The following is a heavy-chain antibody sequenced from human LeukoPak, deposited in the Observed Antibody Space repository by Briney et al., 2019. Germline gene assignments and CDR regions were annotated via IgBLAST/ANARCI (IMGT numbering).Heavy chain of an antibody. D-gene: IGHD6-19*01. CDR1: GGSIGSYY. J-gene: IGHJ3*02. V-gene: IGHV4-59*01. CDR3: ARSFSGRGDAFDI. Sequence: PSGTLSLTCPVSGGSIGSYYWSWIRQPPGKGLEWIGYIYYTGSTDYNPSLKSRATVSVDTSKNQFSLKLSSVTAADTAVYYCARSFSGRGDAFDIWGQGTMVTVSS. CDR2: IYYTGST.